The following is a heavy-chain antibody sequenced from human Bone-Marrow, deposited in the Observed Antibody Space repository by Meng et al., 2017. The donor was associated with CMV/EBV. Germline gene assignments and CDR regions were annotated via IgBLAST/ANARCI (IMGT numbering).Heavy chain of an antibody. CDR3: ARSSGWSRFDY. J-gene: IGHJ4*02. Sequence: HVRRVQPGAGVKKPGASVKVSCKASGYTVTDYYIHWVRQAPGQWLEWMGWINPNDDTNYAQNFQGRVTMTRDMSINTVYMELSRLTSDDTAVYYCARSSGWSRFDYWGLGTLVTVSS. CDR2: INPNDDT. D-gene: IGHD6-19*01. V-gene: IGHV1-2*02. CDR1: GYTVTDYY.